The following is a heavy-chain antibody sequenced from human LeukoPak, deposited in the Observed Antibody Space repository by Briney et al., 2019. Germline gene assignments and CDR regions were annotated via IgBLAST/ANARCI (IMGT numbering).Heavy chain of an antibody. V-gene: IGHV3-23*01. CDR2: ISGSGGST. D-gene: IGHD2-2*01. Sequence: GGSLRLSCAASGFTFSSYAMSWVRQAPGKGLEWVSAISGSGGSTYYADSVKGRFTISRDNAKNSLYLQMNSLRAEDTAVYYCARVFLEDIVEVPAAMRGILDVWGQGTTVTVSS. CDR3: ARVFLEDIVEVPAAMRGILDV. CDR1: GFTFSSYA. J-gene: IGHJ6*02.